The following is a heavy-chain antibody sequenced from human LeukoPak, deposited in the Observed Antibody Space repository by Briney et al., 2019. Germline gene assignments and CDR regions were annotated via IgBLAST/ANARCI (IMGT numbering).Heavy chain of an antibody. Sequence: SETLSLTCTVSGGSISSYYWSWIRQPAGKGLEWIGRIYTSGSANYIPSLKSRVAISLDTSKNQFSLKLSSVTAADTAVYYCVRGRYYYDTSGYVVWLDPWGQGTLVTVSS. J-gene: IGHJ5*02. D-gene: IGHD3-22*01. CDR1: GGSISSYY. CDR2: IYTSGSA. V-gene: IGHV4-4*07. CDR3: VRGRYYYDTSGYVVWLDP.